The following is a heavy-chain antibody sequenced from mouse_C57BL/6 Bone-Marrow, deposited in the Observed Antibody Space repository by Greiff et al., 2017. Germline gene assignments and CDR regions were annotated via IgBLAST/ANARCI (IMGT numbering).Heavy chain of an antibody. CDR3: TREITTRRYYFDD. CDR1: GYTFTDYE. J-gene: IGHJ2*01. V-gene: IGHV1-15*01. Sequence: VQLQQSGAELVRPGASVTLSCKASGYTFTDYEMHWVKQTPVHGLEWIGAIDPETGGTASNQKFKGKAILTADKSSSTAYMELSSLTSEDSAVYYGTREITTRRYYFDDWGQGTTLTVSS. CDR2: IDPETGGT. D-gene: IGHD2-4*01.